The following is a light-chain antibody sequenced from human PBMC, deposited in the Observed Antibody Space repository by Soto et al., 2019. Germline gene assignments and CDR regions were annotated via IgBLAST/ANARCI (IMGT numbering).Light chain of an antibody. CDR1: QSVASGY. V-gene: IGKV3-20*01. J-gene: IGKJ1*01. CDR3: HQYGGSPPET. CDR2: AAS. Sequence: EIVLTQSPATLSLSPGDRATLSCRASQSVASGYLAWYQQIPGQPPRLLIYAASIRATGIPDRFGGSGSGTDFTLTISRLEPEDFAVYFCHQYGGSPPETFGQGTKVEIK.